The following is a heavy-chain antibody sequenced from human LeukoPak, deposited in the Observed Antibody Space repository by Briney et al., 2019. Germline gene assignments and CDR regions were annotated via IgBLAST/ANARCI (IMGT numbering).Heavy chain of an antibody. CDR1: GFTFSSYA. J-gene: IGHJ4*02. Sequence: GGSLRLSCSASGFTFSSYAMHWVRQAPGKGLEYVSAITSNGDTTYYADSVKGRFAISRDNSKNMLYLQMSSLRPEDTAVYYCATSISGWYGDWGQGTLVTVSS. V-gene: IGHV3-64D*06. CDR3: ATSISGWYGD. D-gene: IGHD6-19*01. CDR2: ITSNGDTT.